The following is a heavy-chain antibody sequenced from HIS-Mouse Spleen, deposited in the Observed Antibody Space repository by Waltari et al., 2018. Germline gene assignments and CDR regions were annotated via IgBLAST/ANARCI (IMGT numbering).Heavy chain of an antibody. D-gene: IGHD3-10*01. J-gene: IGHJ4*02. CDR3: ASFYYGSGSLPFDY. CDR1: GYTFTGYY. Sequence: QVQLVQSGAEVKKPGASVKVSCKASGYTFTGYYMHWVRQAPGQGLEWMGWINPNRGGTNYAQKFQGRVTMTRDTSISTAYMELSRLRSDDTAVYYCASFYYGSGSLPFDYWGQGTLVTVSS. V-gene: IGHV1-2*02. CDR2: INPNRGGT.